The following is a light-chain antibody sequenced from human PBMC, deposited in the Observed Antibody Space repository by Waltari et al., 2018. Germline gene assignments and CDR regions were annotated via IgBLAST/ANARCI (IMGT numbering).Light chain of an antibody. CDR2: SIS. V-gene: IGLV1-44*01. CDR3: AVWDDSVSGWV. J-gene: IGLJ3*02. Sequence: QYVLTQPPSLSRTPGQWVTISCSGTTPNIGGNSVTWYQQVPGKAPKLLIYSISQRPSGVPARFSGSKSGTSASLAISGLQPEDEADYYCAVWDDSVSGWVFGGGTKLTVL. CDR1: TPNIGGNS.